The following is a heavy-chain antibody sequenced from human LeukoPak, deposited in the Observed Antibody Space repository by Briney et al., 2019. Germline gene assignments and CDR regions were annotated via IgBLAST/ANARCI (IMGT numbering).Heavy chain of an antibody. CDR2: IYYSGST. CDR1: GGSISSSSYY. CDR3: AGWQWLGHDY. D-gene: IGHD6-19*01. Sequence: SETLSLTRTVSGGSISSSSYYWGWIRQPPGKGLEWIGSIYYSGSTYYNPSLKSRVTISVDTSKNQFSLKLSSVTAADTAVYYCAGWQWLGHDYWGQGTLVTVSS. J-gene: IGHJ4*02. V-gene: IGHV4-39*01.